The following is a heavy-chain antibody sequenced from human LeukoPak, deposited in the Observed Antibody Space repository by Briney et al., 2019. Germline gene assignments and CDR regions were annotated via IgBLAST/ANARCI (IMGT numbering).Heavy chain of an antibody. CDR3: ARDGYSSSHYYHYYGMDV. D-gene: IGHD6-6*01. V-gene: IGHV3-30-3*01. CDR1: GFTFSSYA. CDR2: ISYDGSNK. Sequence: GRSLRLSCAASGFTFSSYAMHWVRQAPGKGLEWVAVISYDGSNKYYADSVKGRFTISRDNSKNTLYLQMNSLRAEDTAVYYCARDGYSSSHYYHYYGMDVWGQGTTVTASS. J-gene: IGHJ6*02.